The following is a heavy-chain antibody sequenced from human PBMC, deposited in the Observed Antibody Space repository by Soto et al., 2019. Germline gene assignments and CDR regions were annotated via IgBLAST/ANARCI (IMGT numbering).Heavy chain of an antibody. CDR1: GFTFSSYG. CDR2: ISYDGSNK. CDR3: AKELLTMVRGVIQPNYFEL. J-gene: IGHJ4*02. Sequence: QVQLVESGGGVVQPGRSLRLSCAASGFTFSSYGMHWVRQAPGKGLEWVAVISYDGSNKYYADSEKGRFTISRDNSNNSLYLQMNSLRSEDDAAYFCAKELLTMVRGVIQPNYFELLGRGNLVTVS. D-gene: IGHD3-10*01. V-gene: IGHV3-30*18.